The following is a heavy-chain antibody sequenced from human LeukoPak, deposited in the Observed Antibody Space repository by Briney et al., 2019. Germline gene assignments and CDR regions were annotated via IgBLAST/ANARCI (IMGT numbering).Heavy chain of an antibody. J-gene: IGHJ3*02. CDR1: GGTFSSYA. D-gene: IGHD3-10*01. CDR3: ASESGCPKDAFDI. V-gene: IGHV1-69*05. Sequence: ASVKVSCKASGGTFSSYAISWVRQAPGQGLEWMGGIIPIFGTANYAQKFQGRVTITTDESTSTAYMELSSLRSEDTAVYYCASESGCPKDAFDIWGQGTMVTVSS. CDR2: IIPIFGTA.